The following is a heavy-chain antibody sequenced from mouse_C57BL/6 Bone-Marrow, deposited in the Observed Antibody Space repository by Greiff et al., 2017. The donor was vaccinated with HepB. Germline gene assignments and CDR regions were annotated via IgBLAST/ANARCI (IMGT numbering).Heavy chain of an antibody. CDR3: TTGGFFDY. CDR1: GFNIKDDY. Sequence: EVQLQQSGAELVRPGASVKLSCTASGFNIKDDYMHWVKQRPEQGLEWIGWIDPENGDTEYASKFLGKATITADTSSNTAYLQLSSLTSEDTAVYYCTTGGFFDYWGQGTTLTVSS. V-gene: IGHV14-4*01. CDR2: IDPENGDT. J-gene: IGHJ2*01.